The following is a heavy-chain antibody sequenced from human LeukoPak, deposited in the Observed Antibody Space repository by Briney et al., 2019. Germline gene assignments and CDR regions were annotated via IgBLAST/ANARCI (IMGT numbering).Heavy chain of an antibody. CDR1: GGSISSSSHY. CDR3: ARRYCSGGHCYYFDS. D-gene: IGHD2-15*01. Sequence: SETLSLTCTVSGGSISSSSHYWGWIRQPPGMGLEWNGIIYYRGSTYSNPSLNSRVTVSLDTSKNQFSLTVTSVTAADTAVYYCARRYCSGGHCYYFDSWGQGTLVTVSS. V-gene: IGHV4-39*01. J-gene: IGHJ4*02. CDR2: IYYRGST.